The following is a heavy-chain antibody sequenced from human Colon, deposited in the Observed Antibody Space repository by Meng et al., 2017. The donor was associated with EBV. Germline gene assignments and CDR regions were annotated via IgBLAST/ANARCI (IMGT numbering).Heavy chain of an antibody. J-gene: IGHJ4*02. Sequence: QGHLDASGPVLGGASGTLSLPCSVSAGSISTSDWWSWVRQPPGKGLEWIGEIYRGGGTNYNPSFKSRVTISVDTSNNHFSLKLSYVTAADTAVYYCARVRVIPAAVGFDYWGQGTLVTVSS. CDR3: ARVRVIPAAVGFDY. CDR1: AGSISTSDW. D-gene: IGHD2-2*01. CDR2: IYRGGGT. V-gene: IGHV4-4*02.